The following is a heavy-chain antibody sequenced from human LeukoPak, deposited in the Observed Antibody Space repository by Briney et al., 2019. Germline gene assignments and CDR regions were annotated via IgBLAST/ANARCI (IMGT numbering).Heavy chain of an antibody. CDR2: IRFDGSAK. CDR1: GFTFNDYA. V-gene: IGHV3-30*02. Sequence: GGSLRLSCAASGFTFNDYAMHWVRQAPGKGLEWVAFIRFDGSAKYYAGSVKGRFTISRDNSRNTLYLQINSLRVEDTAVYYCAKDYPEFDYCGQGTLVTVSS. D-gene: IGHD1-14*01. CDR3: AKDYPEFDY. J-gene: IGHJ4*02.